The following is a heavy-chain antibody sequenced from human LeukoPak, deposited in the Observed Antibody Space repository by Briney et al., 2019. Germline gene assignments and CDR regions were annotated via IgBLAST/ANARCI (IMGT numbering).Heavy chain of an antibody. CDR2: MYYTGST. J-gene: IGHJ4*02. Sequence: SETLSLTCTVSGGSISNYYWSWTRQPPGRGLEWIAYMYYTGSTNHNPSLKSRVTISLDTSKNQFSLKLTSVTAADTAMYYCASTTRITGTIFDYWGQGTLVTVSS. CDR3: ASTTRITGTIFDY. V-gene: IGHV4-59*13. CDR1: GGSISNYY. D-gene: IGHD1-20*01.